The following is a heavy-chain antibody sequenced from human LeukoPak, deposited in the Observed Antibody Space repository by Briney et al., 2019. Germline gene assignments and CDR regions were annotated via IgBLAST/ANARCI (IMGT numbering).Heavy chain of an antibody. CDR2: IRYDGSNK. J-gene: IGHJ4*02. CDR3: AKDRETWGSSGFDY. V-gene: IGHV3-30*02. CDR1: GFTFSSYG. Sequence: GGSLRLSCAASGFTFSSYGMHWVRQAPGKGLEWVAFIRYDGSNKYYADSVKGRFTISRDNSKNTLYLQMNSLRAEDTAVYYCAKDRETWGSSGFDYWGQGTLVTVSS. D-gene: IGHD7-27*01.